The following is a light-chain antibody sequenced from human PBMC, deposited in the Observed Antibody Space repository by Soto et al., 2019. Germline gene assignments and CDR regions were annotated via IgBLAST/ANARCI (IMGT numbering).Light chain of an antibody. V-gene: IGKV3-11*01. CDR2: DAS. CDR3: QQRSNWPPEGV. CDR1: QSVSSY. Sequence: EIVLTQSPATLSLSPGERATLSCRASQSVSSYLAWYQQKPGQAPRLLIYDASNRATGIPARFSGSGSGTDFTRTISSLEPEEFAVYYCQQRSNWPPEGVFGPGTKVDIK. J-gene: IGKJ3*01.